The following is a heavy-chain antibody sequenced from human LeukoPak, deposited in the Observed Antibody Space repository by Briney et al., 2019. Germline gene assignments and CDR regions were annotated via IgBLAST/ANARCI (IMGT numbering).Heavy chain of an antibody. Sequence: SLRLSCAASGFTFSSYGMHWVRQAPGKGLEGGAVISYDGSNKYYADSVKGRFTISRDNSKNPLYLQMNRLRAEDTAVYYCAKDLMGIAVAGTFNYYYGMDVWGQGTTVTVSS. CDR3: AKDLMGIAVAGTFNYYYGMDV. V-gene: IGHV3-30*18. J-gene: IGHJ6*02. D-gene: IGHD6-19*01. CDR1: GFTFSSYG. CDR2: ISYDGSNK.